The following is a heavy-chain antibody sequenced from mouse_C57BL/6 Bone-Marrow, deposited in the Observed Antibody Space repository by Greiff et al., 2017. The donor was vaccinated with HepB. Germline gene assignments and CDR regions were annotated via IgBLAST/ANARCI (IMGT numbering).Heavy chain of an antibody. CDR2: INPNNGGT. J-gene: IGHJ4*01. D-gene: IGHD2-1*01. V-gene: IGHV1-18*01. Sequence: EVQLQQSGPELVKPGALVKIPCKASGYTFTDYNMDWVKQSHGKSLEWIGDINPNNGGTIYNQKFKGKATLTVDKSSSTAYMELRSLTSEDTAVYYCARGGNYYYAMDYWGQGTSVTVSS. CDR1: GYTFTDYN. CDR3: ARGGNYYYAMDY.